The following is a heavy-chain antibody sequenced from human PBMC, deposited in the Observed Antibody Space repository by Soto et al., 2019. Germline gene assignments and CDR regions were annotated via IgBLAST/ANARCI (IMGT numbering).Heavy chain of an antibody. CDR1: GYTFSDYY. J-gene: IGHJ6*02. D-gene: IGHD2-2*01. CDR3: ARESKDIVVVPAARYYYYYGMDV. Sequence: ASVKVSCKASGYTFSDYYVHWVREAPGQGLEWMGWINPNSGGTNYVQKFQGWVTMTRDTSISTAYMELSRLRSDDTAVYYCARESKDIVVVPAARYYYYYGMDVWGQGTTVTVSS. CDR2: INPNSGGT. V-gene: IGHV1-2*04.